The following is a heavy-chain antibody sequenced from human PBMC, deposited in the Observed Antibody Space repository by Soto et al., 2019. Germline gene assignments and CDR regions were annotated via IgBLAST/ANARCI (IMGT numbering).Heavy chain of an antibody. J-gene: IGHJ3*02. CDR3: ARRVDYGGNHDAFDI. D-gene: IGHD4-17*01. Sequence: QVQLVQSGAEVKKPGASVKVSCKASGYTFTSYGISWVRQAPGQGLEWMGWISAYNGNTNYAQKLQGRVTMTTDTSTSTADMELRSLRSDDTAVYYCARRVDYGGNHDAFDIWGQGTMVTVSS. V-gene: IGHV1-18*01. CDR2: ISAYNGNT. CDR1: GYTFTSYG.